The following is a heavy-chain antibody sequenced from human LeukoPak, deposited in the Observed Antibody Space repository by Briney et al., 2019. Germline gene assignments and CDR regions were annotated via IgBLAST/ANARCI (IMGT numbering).Heavy chain of an antibody. V-gene: IGHV3-23*01. CDR3: AKVRYSGYDQGAFDI. Sequence: PGGSLRLSCAASGFTLSSYGMSWVRQAPGKGLEWVSAISGSGGGTDYADSVKGRFTISRDNSKNTLYLQMNSLRAEDTAVYYCAKVRYSGYDQGAFDIWGQGTMVTVSS. CDR1: GFTLSSYG. D-gene: IGHD5-12*01. CDR2: ISGSGGGT. J-gene: IGHJ3*02.